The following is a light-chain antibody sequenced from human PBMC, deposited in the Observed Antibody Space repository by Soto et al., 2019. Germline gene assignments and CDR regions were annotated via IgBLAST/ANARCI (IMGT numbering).Light chain of an antibody. J-gene: IGLJ3*02. Sequence: QSVLTQPPSVSGAPGQRVTISCPGNASNIGAGYEVHWYQQPPGKAPKLLISGHNIRPSGVPDRFFGSKSGTSASLAINGLQAEDEADYYCQSYDISLSGSGVFGGGTKLTVL. CDR3: QSYDISLSGSGV. CDR2: GHN. V-gene: IGLV1-40*01. CDR1: ASNIGAGYE.